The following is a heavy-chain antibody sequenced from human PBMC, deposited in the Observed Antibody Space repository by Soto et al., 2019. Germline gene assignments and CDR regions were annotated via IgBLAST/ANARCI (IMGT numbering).Heavy chain of an antibody. CDR3: STSPNYYDSSSYYLDY. J-gene: IGHJ4*02. CDR1: GGSISSGDYY. V-gene: IGHV4-30-4*08. D-gene: IGHD3-22*01. CDR2: IYYSGST. Sequence: PSETLSLTCPVSGGSISSGDYYWTWIRQPPGKGLELIGYIYYSGSTYDNPSLKCRVTISVDTSKNQFSLMLISVTAADTAVYYFSTSPNYYDSSSYYLDYWGQGTLVTVSS.